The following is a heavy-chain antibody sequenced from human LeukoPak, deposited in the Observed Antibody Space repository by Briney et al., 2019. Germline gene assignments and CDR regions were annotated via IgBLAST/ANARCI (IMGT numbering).Heavy chain of an antibody. CDR3: ASFSYDSGSYYWFDP. CDR1: GGTFSSYA. J-gene: IGHJ5*02. V-gene: IGHV1-69*04. Sequence: ASVKASCKASGGTFSSYAISWVRQAPGQGLEWMGRIIPILGIANYAQKFQGRVTITADKSTSTAYMELSSLRSEDTAVYYCASFSYDSGSYYWFDPWGQGTLVTVSS. CDR2: IIPILGIA. D-gene: IGHD1-26*01.